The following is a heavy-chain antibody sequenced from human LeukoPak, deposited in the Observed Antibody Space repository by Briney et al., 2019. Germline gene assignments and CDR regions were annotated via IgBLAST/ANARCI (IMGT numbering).Heavy chain of an antibody. V-gene: IGHV3-30*18. D-gene: IGHD2-2*01. Sequence: PGGSLRLSCAASGFTFSSYGMHWVRQAPGKGLEWVAVISYDGSNKYYADSVNGRFTISRDNSKNTLYLQMNSLRAEDTAVYYCAKDRSCRIPSGLCYYGMDVWGKGTTVTVSS. CDR3: AKDRSCRIPSGLCYYGMDV. CDR1: GFTFSSYG. J-gene: IGHJ6*04. CDR2: ISYDGSNK.